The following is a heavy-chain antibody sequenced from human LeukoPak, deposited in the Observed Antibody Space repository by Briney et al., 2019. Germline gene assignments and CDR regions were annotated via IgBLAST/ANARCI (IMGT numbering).Heavy chain of an antibody. D-gene: IGHD3-22*01. CDR1: GYTFSDYY. V-gene: IGHV3-11*01. J-gene: IGHJ4*02. CDR3: ASPGPYYYDSSGYTIFDY. CDR2: ISSSGSTI. Sequence: GGSLRLSCAASGYTFSDYYMSWIRQGPGKGLEWVSYISSSGSTIYYTDPVKGRFTISRDNAKNSLYLQMNSLRAEDTAVYYCASPGPYYYDSSGYTIFDYWGQGTLVTVSS.